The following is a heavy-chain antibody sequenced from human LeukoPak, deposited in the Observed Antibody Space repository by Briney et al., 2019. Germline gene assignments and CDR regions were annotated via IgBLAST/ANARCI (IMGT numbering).Heavy chain of an antibody. J-gene: IGHJ6*03. CDR1: GGTFSSYA. V-gene: IGHV1-69*13. CDR2: IIPIFGTA. CDR3: ATENHDFWSGYGTYYMDV. D-gene: IGHD3-3*01. Sequence: SVKVSCKASGGTFSSYAISWVRQAPGQGLEWMGGIIPIFGTANYAQKFQGRVTITADESTSTAYMELSSLRSEDTAVYYCATENHDFWSGYGTYYMDVWGKGTTVTVSS.